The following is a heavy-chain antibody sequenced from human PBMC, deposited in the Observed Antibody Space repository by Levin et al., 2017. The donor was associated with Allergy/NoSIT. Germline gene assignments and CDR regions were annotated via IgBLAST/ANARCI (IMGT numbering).Heavy chain of an antibody. CDR3: AGGTFPAHFDY. D-gene: IGHD2/OR15-2a*01. Sequence: PSETLSLTCAVYGGSFSGYYWSWIRQPPGKGLEWIGEINHSGSTNYNPSLKSRVTISVDTSKNQFSLKLSSVTAADTAVYYCAGGTFPAHFDYWGQGTLVTVSS. J-gene: IGHJ4*02. CDR1: GGSFSGYY. V-gene: IGHV4-34*01. CDR2: INHSGST.